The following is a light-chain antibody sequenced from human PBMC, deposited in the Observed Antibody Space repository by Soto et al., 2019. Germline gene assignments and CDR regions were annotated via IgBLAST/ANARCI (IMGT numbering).Light chain of an antibody. V-gene: IGKV1-6*01. J-gene: IGKJ4*01. CDR3: LQDYNPPLT. CDR1: QGIVND. Sequence: AIEMTQSPSSLSASVGDRVTITCRASQGIVNDLAWFQQRPGRAPKLLIYGASTLQSGVPPRFSGSGSGTDFNLNINGLQPEDSSTYFLLQDYNPPLTFGGGTKVAIK. CDR2: GAS.